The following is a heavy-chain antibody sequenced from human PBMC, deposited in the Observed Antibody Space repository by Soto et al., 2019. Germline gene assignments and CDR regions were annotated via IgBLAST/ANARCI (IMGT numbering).Heavy chain of an antibody. D-gene: IGHD2-2*01. CDR1: GGSISSGGYY. CDR2: IYYSGST. J-gene: IGHJ5*02. Sequence: PSETLSLTCTVSGGSISSGGYYWSWIRQHPGKGLEWIGYIYYSGSTYYNPSLKSRVTISVDTSKNQFSLKLSSVTAADTAVYYCARDLRYCSSTSCFNWFDPWGQGTLVTVSS. V-gene: IGHV4-31*03. CDR3: ARDLRYCSSTSCFNWFDP.